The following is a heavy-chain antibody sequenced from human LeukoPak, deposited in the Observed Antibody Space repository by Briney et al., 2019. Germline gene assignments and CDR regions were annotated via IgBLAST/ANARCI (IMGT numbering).Heavy chain of an antibody. D-gene: IGHD1-26*01. J-gene: IGHJ4*02. Sequence: ASVKISCKASGYTFNSYYMHWVRQAPGQGLEWMGWINPNSGGTNYAQKFQGRVTMTRDTSISTAYMELSRLRSDDTAVYYCARGCEWELPHLPFDYWGQGTLVTVSS. CDR1: GYTFNSYY. CDR3: ARGCEWELPHLPFDY. CDR2: INPNSGGT. V-gene: IGHV1-2*02.